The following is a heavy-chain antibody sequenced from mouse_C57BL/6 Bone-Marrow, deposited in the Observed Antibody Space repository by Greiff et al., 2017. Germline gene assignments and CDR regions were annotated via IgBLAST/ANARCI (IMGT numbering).Heavy chain of an antibody. CDR2: IYPGSGST. CDR1: GYTFPSYW. D-gene: IGHD2-5*01. V-gene: IGHV1-55*01. Sequence: QVHVKQPGAELVKPGASVKMSCKASGYTFPSYWITWVKQRPGQGLEWIGDIYPGSGSTNYNEKFKSKATLTVDTSSSTAYMQLSSLTSEDSAVYYRARPYYSNYWYFDVWGTGTTVTVSS. CDR3: ARPYYSNYWYFDV. J-gene: IGHJ1*03.